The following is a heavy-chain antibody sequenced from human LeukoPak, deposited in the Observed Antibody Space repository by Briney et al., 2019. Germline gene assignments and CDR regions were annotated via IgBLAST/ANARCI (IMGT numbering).Heavy chain of an antibody. CDR2: INPSGGST. J-gene: IGHJ6*03. V-gene: IGHV1-46*01. D-gene: IGHD6-13*01. CDR1: GYTFTSYY. CDR3: ARYGSWAPYYYYYMDV. Sequence: ASVKVSCKASGYTFTSYYMHWVRQAPGQGIEWMGIINPSGGSTSYAQEFQGRGTMTRDTSTITVYMELSSLRSEYTAVYYCARYGSWAPYYYYYMDVWGKGTTVTVSS.